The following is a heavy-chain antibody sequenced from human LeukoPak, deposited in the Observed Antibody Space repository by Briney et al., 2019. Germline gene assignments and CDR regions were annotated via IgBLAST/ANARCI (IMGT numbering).Heavy chain of an antibody. CDR2: IYHSGST. V-gene: IGHV4-59*12. J-gene: IGHJ5*02. Sequence: SETLSLTCTVSGGSISSYYWSWIRQPPGKGLEWIGYIYHSGSTYYNPSLKSRVTISVDRSKNQFSLKLSSVTAADTAVYYCARGRQNWFDPWGQGTLVTVSS. CDR1: GGSISSYY. CDR3: ARGRQNWFDP.